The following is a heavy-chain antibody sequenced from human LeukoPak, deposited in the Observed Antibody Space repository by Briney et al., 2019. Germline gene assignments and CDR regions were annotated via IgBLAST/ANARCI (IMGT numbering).Heavy chain of an antibody. CDR1: GFSFSSYW. D-gene: IGHD6-13*01. CDR2: IKEDGTEK. J-gene: IGHJ4*02. Sequence: GGSLRLSCAVFGFSFSSYWMSWVRQAPGKGLEWVANIKEDGTEKYYVDSVKGRFTISRDNAKNSLYLQMNSLRAEDTAVYYCARIAAGLEYWGQGTLVTVSS. V-gene: IGHV3-7*05. CDR3: ARIAAGLEY.